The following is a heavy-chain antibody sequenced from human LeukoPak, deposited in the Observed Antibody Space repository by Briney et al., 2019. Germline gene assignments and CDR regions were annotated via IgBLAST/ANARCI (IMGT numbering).Heavy chain of an antibody. Sequence: QAGGSLGLSCAASGFTFSDHIMNWVRQLPGKRLEWVAYVSGSGSTVYYADSVKGRLTISRDNGKSSLYLQMNSLRVEDTALYYCVRQFASWGQGTLVTVSS. CDR1: GFTFSDHI. CDR3: VRQFAS. J-gene: IGHJ4*02. V-gene: IGHV3-48*01. CDR2: VSGSGSTV.